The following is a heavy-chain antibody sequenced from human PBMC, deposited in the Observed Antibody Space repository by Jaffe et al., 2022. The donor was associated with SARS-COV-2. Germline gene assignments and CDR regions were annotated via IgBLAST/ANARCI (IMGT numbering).Heavy chain of an antibody. CDR1: GFTFSRYW. CDR2: IKQDGSEK. D-gene: IGHD3-10*01. Sequence: EVQLVESGGGLVQPGGSSRLSCVGTGFTFSRYWMSWVRQAPGKGLEWVVNIKQDGSEKYYVDSVKGRFTVSRDNAKNSLFLQMNSLRAEDTALYFCARVDDYGTAVDSWGQGTQVTVSS. V-gene: IGHV3-7*03. CDR3: ARVDDYGTAVDS. J-gene: IGHJ4*02.